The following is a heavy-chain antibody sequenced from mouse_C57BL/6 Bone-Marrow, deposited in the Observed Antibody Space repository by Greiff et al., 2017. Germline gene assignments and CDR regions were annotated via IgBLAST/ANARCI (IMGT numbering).Heavy chain of an antibody. CDR3: ARLEFDGSSGDWYFDV. J-gene: IGHJ1*03. CDR2: IYPRAGST. V-gene: IGHV1-85*01. CDR1: GYTFTSYD. Sequence: QVHVKQSGPELVKPGASVKLSCKASGYTFTSYDINWVKQRPGQGLEWIGWIYPRAGSTKYTEKFKGQATLTVDTSSSTAYMELHSLTSEASAVYFCARLEFDGSSGDWYFDVWGTGTTVTVSS. D-gene: IGHD1-1*01.